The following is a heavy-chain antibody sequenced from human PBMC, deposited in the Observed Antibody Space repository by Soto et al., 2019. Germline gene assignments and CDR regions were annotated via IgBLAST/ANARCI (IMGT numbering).Heavy chain of an antibody. CDR3: ARSHDTLTGLSSPHFNY. CDR1: GDSVSSYY. CDR2: IYYSGST. D-gene: IGHD3-9*01. Sequence: QVQLQESGPGLVKPSETLSLTCTVSGDSVSSYYWSWIRQPPWKGLEWIGYIYYSGSTNYNLSPKSRVTISVDTSKNQFSLKLCSVTAADTAVYYCARSHDTLTGLSSPHFNYWGQGTLVTVSS. J-gene: IGHJ4*02. V-gene: IGHV4-59*02.